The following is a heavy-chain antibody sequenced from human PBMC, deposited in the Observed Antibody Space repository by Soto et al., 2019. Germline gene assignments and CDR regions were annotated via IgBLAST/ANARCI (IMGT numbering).Heavy chain of an antibody. CDR3: ARARATVTGGYYFDY. CDR2: IIPIFGTA. D-gene: IGHD4-17*01. J-gene: IGHJ4*02. Sequence: SVKVSCKASGGTFSSYAISRVRQAPGQGLEWMGGIIPIFGTANYAQKFQGRVTITADESTSTAYMELSSLRSEDTAVYYCARARATVTGGYYFDYWGQGTLVTVSS. CDR1: GGTFSSYA. V-gene: IGHV1-69*13.